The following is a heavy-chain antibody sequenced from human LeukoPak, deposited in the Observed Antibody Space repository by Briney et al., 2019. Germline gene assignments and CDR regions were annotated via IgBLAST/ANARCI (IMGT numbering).Heavy chain of an antibody. CDR1: GGTFSSYA. D-gene: IGHD2-2*01. Sequence: GASAKVSCKASGGTFSSYAISWVRHAPGQGREWVGGIIPIFGTANYAQKFQGRVTITADESTSTAYMELSSLRSGDTAVYYCARDVVPAAIVNWFDPWGQGTLVTVSS. CDR3: ARDVVPAAIVNWFDP. CDR2: IIPIFGTA. J-gene: IGHJ5*02. V-gene: IGHV1-69*13.